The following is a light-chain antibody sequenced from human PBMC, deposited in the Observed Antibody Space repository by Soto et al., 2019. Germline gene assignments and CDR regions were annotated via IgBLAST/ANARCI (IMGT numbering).Light chain of an antibody. CDR3: QQYNSYQVT. CDR1: QGIRSD. CDR2: DAS. V-gene: IGKV1-17*01. J-gene: IGKJ1*01. Sequence: DIVMPQFPPSLSASEGDTLTIPCRASQGIRSDLGWYQQKPGKAPKLLIYDASSLESGVPSRFSGSGSGTEFTLTISSLQPDDFATYYCQQYNSYQVTFGQGTKVDIK.